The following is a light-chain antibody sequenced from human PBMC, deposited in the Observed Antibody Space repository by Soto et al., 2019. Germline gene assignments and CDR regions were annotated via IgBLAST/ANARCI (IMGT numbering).Light chain of an antibody. Sequence: NFMLTQPHSVSESPGKTVTISCTRSSGSIASNYVQWYQQRPGSAPTTVIYDDNQRPSGVPDRFSGSIDSSSNSAPLTISGLKTEDEADYYCQSYDSSNPVVFGGGTKVTVL. V-gene: IGLV6-57*03. CDR2: DDN. J-gene: IGLJ2*01. CDR3: QSYDSSNPVV. CDR1: SGSIASNY.